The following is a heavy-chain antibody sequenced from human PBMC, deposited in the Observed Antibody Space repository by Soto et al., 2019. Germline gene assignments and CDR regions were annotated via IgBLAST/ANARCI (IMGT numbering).Heavy chain of an antibody. Sequence: GGSLRLSCAASGFTFSSYTMHWVRQAPGKGLEWVTLILSDGSNKYYADSVRGRFTSSRDNSKDTLYLQLNGLRAEDTAMYYCARDNGYNYGHPPAYWGQGTLVTVSS. J-gene: IGHJ4*02. CDR3: ARDNGYNYGHPPAY. D-gene: IGHD5-18*01. CDR1: GFTFSSYT. CDR2: ILSDGSNK. V-gene: IGHV3-30-3*01.